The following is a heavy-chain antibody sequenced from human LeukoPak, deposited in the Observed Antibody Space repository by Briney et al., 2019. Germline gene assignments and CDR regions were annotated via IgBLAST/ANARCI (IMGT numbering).Heavy chain of an antibody. CDR2: IIPIFGTA. CDR3: ARAKREWEPLLNWFDP. J-gene: IGHJ5*02. Sequence: SVKVSCKASGGTFSSYAISWVRQAPGQGLEWMGGIIPIFGTANYAQKFQGRVTITTDESTSTAYTELSSLRSEDTAVYYCARAKREWEPLLNWFDPWGQGTLVTVSS. CDR1: GGTFSSYA. V-gene: IGHV1-69*05. D-gene: IGHD1-26*01.